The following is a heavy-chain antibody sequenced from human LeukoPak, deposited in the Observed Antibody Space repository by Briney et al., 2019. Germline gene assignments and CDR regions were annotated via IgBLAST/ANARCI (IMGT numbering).Heavy chain of an antibody. Sequence: GGSLRLSCAASGFTFSNYGMHWVRQAPGKGLEWVTFIRYDGSNKYYADSVKGRFTISRDNSKNTLYVQMNSLRAEDTAVYYCAKYPCSNTNCYFDYWGQGTLVTVSS. CDR2: IRYDGSNK. J-gene: IGHJ4*02. D-gene: IGHD2-2*01. V-gene: IGHV3-30*02. CDR3: AKYPCSNTNCYFDY. CDR1: GFTFSNYG.